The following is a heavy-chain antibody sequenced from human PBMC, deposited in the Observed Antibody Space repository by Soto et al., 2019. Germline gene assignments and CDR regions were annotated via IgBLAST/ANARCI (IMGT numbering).Heavy chain of an antibody. CDR2: VYDSGSA. CDR3: ARGYCSSTSCYHYFDY. Sequence: SETLSLTCAVSGGSISSYYWSWIRQPPGKGLELLGYVYDSGSATYNPSLKSRVTISVDTSKNQFSLQLSSVTAADTAVYYCARGYCSSTSCYHYFDYWGQGTLVTVSS. CDR1: GGSISSYY. D-gene: IGHD2-2*01. V-gene: IGHV4-59*01. J-gene: IGHJ4*02.